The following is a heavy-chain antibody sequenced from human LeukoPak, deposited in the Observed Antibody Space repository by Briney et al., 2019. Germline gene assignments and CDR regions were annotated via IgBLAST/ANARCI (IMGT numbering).Heavy chain of an antibody. CDR3: AGEDGPGGFDI. Sequence: GGSLRLSCAASGFTFSSYGINWVRQAPGEGLEWVSAISGSGASTYYADSVKGRFTISRDNSKNTLYLQMDSLRAEDTAVYYCAGEDGPGGFDIWGQGTMVTVSS. D-gene: IGHD2-15*01. J-gene: IGHJ3*02. V-gene: IGHV3-23*01. CDR1: GFTFSSYG. CDR2: ISGSGAST.